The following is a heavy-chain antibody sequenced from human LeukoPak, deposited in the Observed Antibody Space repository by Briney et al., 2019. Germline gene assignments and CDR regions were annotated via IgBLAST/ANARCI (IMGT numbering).Heavy chain of an antibody. CDR1: GFTFSSYA. D-gene: IGHD6-19*01. CDR2: VTGSGGNT. Sequence: GGSLRLSCAASGFTFSSYAMSWVRQAPGKGLEWVSTVTGSGGNTYYADSVKGRFTISRDNSKNALYLLMNSLRAEDTAVYYCAKDSSGIPSVYWGQGTLVTVSS. J-gene: IGHJ4*02. V-gene: IGHV3-23*01. CDR3: AKDSSGIPSVY.